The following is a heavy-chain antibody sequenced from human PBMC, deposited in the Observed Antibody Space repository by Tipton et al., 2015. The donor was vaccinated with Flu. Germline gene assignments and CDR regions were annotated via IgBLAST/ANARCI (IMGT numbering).Heavy chain of an antibody. CDR2: IYHGGAT. V-gene: IGHV3-66*02. D-gene: IGHD1-26*01. CDR1: GITVSTNY. CDR3: AREGGTDAFDM. J-gene: IGHJ3*02. Sequence: LSLTCAASGITVSTNYMHWVRQAPGKGLQWVSIIYHGGATYYADSVKGRFTISRDQSKNTLYLQMKSLTTEDTAVYYCAREGGTDAFDMWGQGTVVTVSS.